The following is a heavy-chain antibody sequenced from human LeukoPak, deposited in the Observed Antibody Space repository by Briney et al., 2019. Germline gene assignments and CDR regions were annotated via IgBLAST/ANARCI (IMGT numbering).Heavy chain of an antibody. D-gene: IGHD3-22*01. CDR3: ARARGRGYYYDSSGYYPGGAFDI. CDR2: ISAYNGNT. CDR1: GYSFTSNG. V-gene: IGHV1-18*01. Sequence: ASVKVSCKASGYSFTSNGITWVRQAPGQGLEWMGWISAYNGNTNYAQKLQGRVTMTTDTSTSTAYMELSSLRSEDTAVYYCARARGRGYYYDSSGYYPGGAFDIWGQGTMVTVSS. J-gene: IGHJ3*02.